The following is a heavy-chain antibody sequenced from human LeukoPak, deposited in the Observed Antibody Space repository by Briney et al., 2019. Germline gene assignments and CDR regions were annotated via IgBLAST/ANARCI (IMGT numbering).Heavy chain of an antibody. J-gene: IGHJ4*02. CDR1: GFALSSYG. CDR2: ISYDGSNK. CDR3: AKKGSGSYFDY. Sequence: GGSLRLSCAASGFALSSYGMHWVRQAPGKGLEWVAVISYDGSNKYYADSVKGRFTISRDNSKNTLYLQMNSLRAEDTAVYYCAKKGSGSYFDYWGQETLVTVSS. V-gene: IGHV3-30*18. D-gene: IGHD3-10*01.